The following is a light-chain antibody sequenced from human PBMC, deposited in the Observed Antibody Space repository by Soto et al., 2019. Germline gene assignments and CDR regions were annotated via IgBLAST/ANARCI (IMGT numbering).Light chain of an antibody. CDR3: SSYAGSSNV. V-gene: IGLV2-8*01. Sequence: QSVLTQPPSASGSPGQSVAISCTGTSSDVGGYNYVSWYQQHPGKAPKLMIYEVNKRPSGVPDRFSGSKSGNTASLTVSGLQAEDEHDYYCSSYAGSSNVFGTATKVTVL. J-gene: IGLJ1*01. CDR1: SSDVGGYNY. CDR2: EVN.